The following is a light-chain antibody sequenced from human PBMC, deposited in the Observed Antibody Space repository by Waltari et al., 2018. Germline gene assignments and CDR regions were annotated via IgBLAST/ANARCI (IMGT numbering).Light chain of an antibody. Sequence: DIVMTQSPDSLAVSLGERATTNSNSSQSLLYSSNNKNYLAWYQQKPGQPPKLLIYWASTRESGVPDRFSGSGSGTDFTLTISSLQAEDVAIYYCQQYYSTLVFGQGTKLEIK. CDR1: QSLLYSSNNKNY. CDR3: QQYYSTLV. V-gene: IGKV4-1*01. CDR2: WAS. J-gene: IGKJ2*01.